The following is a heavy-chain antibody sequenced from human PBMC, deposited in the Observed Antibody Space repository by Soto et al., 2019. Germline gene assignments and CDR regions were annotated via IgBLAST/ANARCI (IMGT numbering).Heavy chain of an antibody. J-gene: IGHJ6*02. V-gene: IGHV3-30*03. CDR3: ATKARVTNYLYYGMDV. CDR1: GFNFNISG. CDR2: IAFDGSQK. D-gene: IGHD2-21*02. Sequence: QVHLVESGGGVVQPGGALRLTCAASGFNFNISGMHWVRQAPGKGLEWVAVIAFDGSQKFYGDSVRGRFTISRDNSKNILYLQMKSLTAEDTAVYYCATKARVTNYLYYGMDVWGQGTTVIVSS.